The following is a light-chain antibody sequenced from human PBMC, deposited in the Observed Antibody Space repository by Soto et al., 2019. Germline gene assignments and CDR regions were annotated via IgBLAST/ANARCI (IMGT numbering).Light chain of an antibody. CDR1: QDIDNS. CDR2: AVS. CDR3: QQHDGRPTMT. Sequence: IQLTQSPSSLSPSVGETVTITCRASQDIDNSLNWYQHKPGKAPKLLVYAVSFLETGVPSRFSGRGSGTVFSLTINSLQSDDFATYYCQQHDGRPTMTFGQGTRLDSK. V-gene: IGKV1-33*01. J-gene: IGKJ5*01.